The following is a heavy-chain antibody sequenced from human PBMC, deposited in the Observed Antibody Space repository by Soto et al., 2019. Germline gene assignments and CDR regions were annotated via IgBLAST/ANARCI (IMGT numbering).Heavy chain of an antibody. J-gene: IGHJ4*02. D-gene: IGHD1-26*01. Sequence: EASVKVSCKASGYTFSRYYIHWVRQAAGQGLEWMGVLNPNSGRTTHAQKFQGRVIMTRDTSTNIVYMEVSRLTSEDTAVYYCARRVGAGVLDNWGQGSLVTVSS. V-gene: IGHV1-46*01. CDR1: GYTFSRYY. CDR2: LNPNSGRT. CDR3: ARRVGAGVLDN.